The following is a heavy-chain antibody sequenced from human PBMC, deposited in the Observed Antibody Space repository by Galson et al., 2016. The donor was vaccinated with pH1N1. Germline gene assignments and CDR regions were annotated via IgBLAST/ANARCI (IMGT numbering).Heavy chain of an antibody. CDR2: IYPGDSDA. J-gene: IGHJ4*02. D-gene: IGHD6-25*01. CDR3: ARRYEAAYFN. CDR1: GYDFTKHW. V-gene: IGHV5-51*01. Sequence: QSGAEVKKPGESLKISCKGSGYDFTKHWIGGVRQMPGKGLEWMGIIYPGDSDANYSPSFQGRVTISADKSINTAYLQLSSLKVSDSGIYYCARRYEAAYFNWGQGTLVTVSS.